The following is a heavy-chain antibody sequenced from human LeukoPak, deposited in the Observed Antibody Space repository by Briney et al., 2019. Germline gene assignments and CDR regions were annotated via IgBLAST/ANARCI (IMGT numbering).Heavy chain of an antibody. D-gene: IGHD3-16*02. CDR1: GYTLTELS. CDR3: ARGNDYVWGSYRHAFDY. J-gene: IGHJ4*02. Sequence: GASVKVSCEVSGYTLTELSMHWVRQAPGQGLEWMGIINPSGGSTNYAQNFQGRVTMTRDTSTSTVYMELSSLRSEDTAVYYCARGNDYVWGSYRHAFDYWGQGALVTVSS. CDR2: INPSGGST. V-gene: IGHV1-46*01.